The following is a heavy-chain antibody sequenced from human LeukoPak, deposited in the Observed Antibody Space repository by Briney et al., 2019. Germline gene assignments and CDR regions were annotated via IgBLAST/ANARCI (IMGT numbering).Heavy chain of an antibody. D-gene: IGHD6-6*01. Sequence: SETLSLTCTVSGGSISSYYWSRIRQPPGKGLEWIGYIYYSGSTNYNPSLKSRVTISVDTSKNQFSLKLSSVTAADTAVYYCARLGAAQGANYFDYWGQGTLVTVSS. V-gene: IGHV4-59*08. CDR3: ARLGAAQGANYFDY. CDR2: IYYSGST. J-gene: IGHJ4*02. CDR1: GGSISSYY.